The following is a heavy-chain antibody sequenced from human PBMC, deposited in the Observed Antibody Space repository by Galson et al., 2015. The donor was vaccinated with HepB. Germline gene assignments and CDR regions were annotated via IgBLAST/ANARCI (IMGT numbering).Heavy chain of an antibody. CDR3: AREDERSWAAFDS. D-gene: IGHD1-1*01. V-gene: IGHV6-1*01. J-gene: IGHJ4*02. Sequence: CAISGDSVSSTNAAWNWIRRSPSRGLEWLGRTYHRSKWYNEYAVFVKSRITINADRSKNQIALQLNSVTPEDTAVYYCAREDERSWAAFDSWGQGTPVTVSS. CDR1: GDSVSSTNAA. CDR2: TYHRSKWYN.